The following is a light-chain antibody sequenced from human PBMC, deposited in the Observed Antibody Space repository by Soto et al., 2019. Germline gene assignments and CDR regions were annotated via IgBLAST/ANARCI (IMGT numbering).Light chain of an antibody. CDR2: DAS. J-gene: IGKJ4*01. CDR1: QDISNY. V-gene: IGKV1-33*01. Sequence: DIQMTQSPSSLSASVGDRVTITCQASQDISNYLNWFQQTPGKAPKLLIYDASNLETGVPSRFSGSGSETDFTFTISSLQPEDIATYYCQQYNILPLTFGGGTKVEIK. CDR3: QQYNILPLT.